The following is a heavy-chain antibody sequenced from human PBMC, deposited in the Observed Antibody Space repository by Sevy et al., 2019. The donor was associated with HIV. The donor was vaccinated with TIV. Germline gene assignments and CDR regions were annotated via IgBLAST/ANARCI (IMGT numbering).Heavy chain of an antibody. CDR1: GFTFSSYA. Sequence: GGSLRLSCAASGFTFSSYAMSWVRQAPGKGLEWVSAISGSGGSTYYADSVKGRFTISRDNSKNTLYPQMNSLRAEDTAVYYCSSPRYCSGGSCYRDAFDIWGQGTMVTVSS. J-gene: IGHJ3*02. CDR2: ISGSGGST. D-gene: IGHD2-15*01. V-gene: IGHV3-23*01. CDR3: SSPRYCSGGSCYRDAFDI.